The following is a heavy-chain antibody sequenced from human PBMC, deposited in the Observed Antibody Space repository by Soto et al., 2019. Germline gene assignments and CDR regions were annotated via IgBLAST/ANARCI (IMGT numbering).Heavy chain of an antibody. J-gene: IGHJ4*02. Sequence: PSETLSLTCTVSGASIRSTDYYWSWIRQAPGKGLEWIGYVYYTGSTYYNPSLKSRVTISVDTSKNQFSLKLSSVTAADTAVYYCARGLNSNYFDYWGQGTLVTVSS. CDR3: ARGLNSNYFDY. CDR1: GASIRSTDYY. D-gene: IGHD4-4*01. CDR2: VYYTGST. V-gene: IGHV4-30-4*01.